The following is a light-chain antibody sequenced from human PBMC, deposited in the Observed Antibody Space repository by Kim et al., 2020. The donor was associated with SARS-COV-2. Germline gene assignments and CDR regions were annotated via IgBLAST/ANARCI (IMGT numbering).Light chain of an antibody. J-gene: IGKJ4*02. CDR1: QSIGTD. V-gene: IGKV3-11*01. CDR2: DAS. Sequence: EIVLTQSPATLSLSPGQRATLSCRASQSIGTDLAWYQQRPGQTPRLFIYDASNRAPGIPVRVSGSGSGTDFTLTFSSLEPEDSAVYYCQQRNMWRRTFGGGTKLEIK. CDR3: QQRNMWRRT.